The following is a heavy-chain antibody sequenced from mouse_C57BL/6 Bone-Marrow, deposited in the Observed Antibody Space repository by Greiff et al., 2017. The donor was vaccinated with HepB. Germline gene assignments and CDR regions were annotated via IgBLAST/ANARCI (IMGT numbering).Heavy chain of an antibody. Sequence: VQLQQPGAELVKPGASVKLSCKASGYTFTSYWMHWVKQRPGKGLEWIGMIHPNSGSTNNNEKFKSKATLTVDKSSSTAYMQLSSLTSEDSAVYYCARWRHYYGSSLGYCDYWGQGTTLTVSS. D-gene: IGHD1-1*01. V-gene: IGHV1-64*01. CDR1: GYTFTSYW. J-gene: IGHJ2*01. CDR3: ARWRHYYGSSLGYCDY. CDR2: IHPNSGST.